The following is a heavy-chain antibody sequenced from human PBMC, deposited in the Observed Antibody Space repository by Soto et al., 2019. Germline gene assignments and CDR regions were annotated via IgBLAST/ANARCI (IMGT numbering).Heavy chain of an antibody. CDR2: IRSKANSYAT. V-gene: IGHV3-73*02. Sequence: EVQLVESGGGLVQPGGSLKLSCAASGFTFSGSAMHWVRQASGKGLEWVGRIRSKANSYATAYAASVKGRFTISRDDSKNTAYLQMNSPKTEDTAVYYCTSAGCSSTSCDRYYYYGMDVWGQGTTVTVSS. CDR3: TSAGCSSTSCDRYYYYGMDV. CDR1: GFTFSGSA. D-gene: IGHD2-2*01. J-gene: IGHJ6*02.